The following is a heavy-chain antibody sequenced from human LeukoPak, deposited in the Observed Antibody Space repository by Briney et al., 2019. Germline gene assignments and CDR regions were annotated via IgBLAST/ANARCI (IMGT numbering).Heavy chain of an antibody. CDR2: IYTIGSA. J-gene: IGHJ4*02. CDR1: DRSISRGRYL. Sequence: SHTLPVTCLASDRSISRGRYLPRWIRQPAGKGLEWIRRIYTIGSANYNPSLKSRSTISVDPSKNQFSLKLSSVTAADTPVYYCARSSSLLLQGYYFDYWGQGTLVTVSS. V-gene: IGHV4-61*02. D-gene: IGHD3-22*01. CDR3: ARSSSLLLQGYYFDY.